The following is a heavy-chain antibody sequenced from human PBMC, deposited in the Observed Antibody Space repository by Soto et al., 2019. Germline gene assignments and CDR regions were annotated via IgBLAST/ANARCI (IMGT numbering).Heavy chain of an antibody. V-gene: IGHV3-23*01. CDR1: GFPFSSYA. CDR3: TKLTYYDILTGYDAFDL. J-gene: IGHJ3*01. D-gene: IGHD3-9*01. CDR2: IGGSASKT. Sequence: PXGSLSLYCASSGFPFSSYAMGWVRQAPGKGLEWVSAIGGSASKTYYADSVKGRFTISRDNSQNTLFLQMESLRAEDTAVYYCTKLTYYDILTGYDAFDLWGQGTMVTVSS.